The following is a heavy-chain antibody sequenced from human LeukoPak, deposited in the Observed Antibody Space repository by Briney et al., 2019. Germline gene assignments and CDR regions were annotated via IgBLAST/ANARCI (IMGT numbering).Heavy chain of an antibody. D-gene: IGHD1-26*01. V-gene: IGHV3-21*01. Sequence: GGSLRLSCVVSGFTFSSYAMNWVRQAPGKGLEWVSSITSSSTYIYYADSVKGRFTISRDNAENSLYLQMNSLRDEDTAVYYCARDPYSGGYGPYYYYYMDVWGKGTTVTISS. CDR2: ITSSSTYI. J-gene: IGHJ6*03. CDR3: ARDPYSGGYGPYYYYYMDV. CDR1: GFTFSSYA.